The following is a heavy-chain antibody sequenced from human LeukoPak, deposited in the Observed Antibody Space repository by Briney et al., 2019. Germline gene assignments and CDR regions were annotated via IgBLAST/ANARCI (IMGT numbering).Heavy chain of an antibody. CDR2: INTHTGRP. D-gene: IGHD3-9*01. CDR3: ARLNSDLLTGPGY. Sequence: ASVKVSCKASGYTFTTYALTWVRQAPGQGLEWMGWINTHTGRPSYAQDFTGRFVFSLDSSVSTAYLQISRLQTGDTAVYYCARLNSDLLTGPGYWGQGTLLTVSS. CDR1: GYTFTTYA. J-gene: IGHJ4*02. V-gene: IGHV7-4-1*02.